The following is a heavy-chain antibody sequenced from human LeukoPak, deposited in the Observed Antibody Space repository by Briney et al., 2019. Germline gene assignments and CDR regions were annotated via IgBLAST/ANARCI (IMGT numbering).Heavy chain of an antibody. D-gene: IGHD2-2*02. CDR3: AKAYTLHDAFDI. CDR1: GFTYSTYA. V-gene: IGHV3-23*01. J-gene: IGHJ3*02. CDR2: ISGGGGGI. Sequence: GGSLRLSYAAYGFTYSTYAMSWVRQAPGKELEWVSAISGGGGGIYYADSVKGRFTISRDNSKNTLYLQMNSLRAEDTAVYYCAKAYTLHDAFDIWGQGTMVTVSS.